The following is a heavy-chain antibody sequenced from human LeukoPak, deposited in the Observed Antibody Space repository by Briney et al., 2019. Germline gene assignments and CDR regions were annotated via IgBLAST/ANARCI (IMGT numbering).Heavy chain of an antibody. V-gene: IGHV1-46*01. CDR3: ATSPSEMATIDDAFDI. J-gene: IGHJ3*02. CDR2: INPSGGST. Sequence: ASVKVSCKASGYTFTSYYMHWVRQAPGQGLEWMGIINPSGGSTSYAQKFQGRVTMTRDTSTSTVYMELSSLRSEDTAVYYCATSPSEMATIDDAFDIWGQGTMVTVSS. D-gene: IGHD5-24*01. CDR1: GYTFTSYY.